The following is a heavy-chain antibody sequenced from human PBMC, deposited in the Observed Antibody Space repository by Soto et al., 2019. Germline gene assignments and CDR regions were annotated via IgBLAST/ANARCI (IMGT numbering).Heavy chain of an antibody. J-gene: IGHJ4*02. Sequence: PAGSLRLSCAASGFIFSDYGMHWARQAPGKGLEWVAVISYDGSNKYYADSVKGRFTISRDNSKNTLYLQMNSLRAEDTAVYYCATLFIAVAGTQPFDYWGQGTRVTVS. CDR3: ATLFIAVAGTQPFDY. CDR1: GFIFSDYG. V-gene: IGHV3-30*03. CDR2: ISYDGSNK. D-gene: IGHD6-19*01.